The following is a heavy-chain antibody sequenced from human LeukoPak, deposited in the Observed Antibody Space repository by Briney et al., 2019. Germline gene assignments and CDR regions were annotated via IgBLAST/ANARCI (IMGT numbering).Heavy chain of an antibody. CDR2: ISYDGSNK. J-gene: IGHJ6*03. Sequence: GGSLRLSCAASGFTFSSYAMHWVRQAPGKGLEWVAVISYDGSNKYYADSVKGRFTISRDNSKNTLYLQMNSLRAEDTAVYYCVRRNYYYYYMDVWGKGTTVTVSS. V-gene: IGHV3-30-3*01. CDR1: GFTFSSYA. CDR3: VRRNYYYYYMDV.